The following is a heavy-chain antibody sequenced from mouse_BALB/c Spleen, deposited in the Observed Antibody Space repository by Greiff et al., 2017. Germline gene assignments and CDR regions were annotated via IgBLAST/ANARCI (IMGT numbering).Heavy chain of an antibody. Sequence: QVQLKQSGPGLVAPSQSLSITCTVSGFSLTSYGVHWVRQPPGKGLEWLGVIWAGGSTNYNSALMSRLSISKDNSKSQVFLKMNSLQTDDTAMYYCAREYDALAYWGQGTLVTVSA. D-gene: IGHD2-14*01. J-gene: IGHJ3*01. CDR1: GFSLTSYG. CDR2: IWAGGST. V-gene: IGHV2-9*02. CDR3: AREYDALAY.